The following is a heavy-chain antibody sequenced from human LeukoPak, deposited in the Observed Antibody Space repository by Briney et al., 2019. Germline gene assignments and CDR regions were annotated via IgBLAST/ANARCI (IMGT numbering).Heavy chain of an antibody. J-gene: IGHJ5*02. CDR1: GFTFSNAW. Sequence: GGSLRLSCAASGFTFSNAWMNWVRQAPGKGLEWVSSISSSSSYIYYADSVKGRFTISRDNAKNSLYLQMNSLRAEDTAVYYCAREEGSTLGFDPWGQGTLVTVSS. V-gene: IGHV3-21*01. CDR3: AREEGSTLGFDP. D-gene: IGHD6-13*01. CDR2: ISSSSSYI.